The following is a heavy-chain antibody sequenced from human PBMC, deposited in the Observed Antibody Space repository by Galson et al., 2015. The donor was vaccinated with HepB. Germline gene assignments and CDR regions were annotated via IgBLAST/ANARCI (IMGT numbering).Heavy chain of an antibody. Sequence: SVTVSCKASGSTFTGYYMHWVRQAPGQGLEWMGWINPNSGGTNYAQKFQGRVTMTRDTSISTAYMELSRLRSDDTAVYYCARDLDWGYYYGMDVWGQGTTVTVSS. CDR3: ARDLDWGYYYGMDV. CDR1: GSTFTGYY. J-gene: IGHJ6*02. D-gene: IGHD3-9*01. V-gene: IGHV1-2*02. CDR2: INPNSGGT.